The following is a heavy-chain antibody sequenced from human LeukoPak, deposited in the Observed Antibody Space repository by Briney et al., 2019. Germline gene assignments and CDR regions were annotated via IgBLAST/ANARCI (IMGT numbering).Heavy chain of an antibody. Sequence: ASVKVSCKASGGTFSSYAISWVRQAPGQGLEWMGRIIPIFGTANYAQKLQGRVTITTDESTSTAYMELSSLRSEDTAVYYCARGTSGWYGRDDAFDIWGQGRMVTVSS. CDR3: ARGTSGWYGRDDAFDI. CDR1: GGTFSSYA. J-gene: IGHJ3*02. V-gene: IGHV1-69*05. CDR2: IIPIFGTA. D-gene: IGHD6-19*01.